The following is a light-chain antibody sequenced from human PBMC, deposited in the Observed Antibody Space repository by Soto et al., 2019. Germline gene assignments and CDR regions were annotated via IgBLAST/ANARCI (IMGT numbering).Light chain of an antibody. V-gene: IGKV1-5*01. CDR2: DAS. Sequence: DIQMTQSPSTLSASVGDRVTITCRASQSISSWLAWYQQKPGKAPKLLIYDASSLESGAPSRFSGSGSGTEFTLTISSLQPDDFATYYCQQYNSYLTFGQGTKVDIK. CDR3: QQYNSYLT. J-gene: IGKJ1*01. CDR1: QSISSW.